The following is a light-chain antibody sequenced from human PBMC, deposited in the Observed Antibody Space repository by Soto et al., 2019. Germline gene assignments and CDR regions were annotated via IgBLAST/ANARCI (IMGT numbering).Light chain of an antibody. J-gene: IGKJ5*01. V-gene: IGKV3-20*01. Sequence: EIVLTQSPGTLSLSPGERATLSCRASQSVSSNYLTWYQQKPGQAPRLLIFGASSRATGIPDRFSGSGSGTDFTLTISRLEPEDFAVYYCQQYGSSPITFGQGTRLEIK. CDR3: QQYGSSPIT. CDR2: GAS. CDR1: QSVSSNY.